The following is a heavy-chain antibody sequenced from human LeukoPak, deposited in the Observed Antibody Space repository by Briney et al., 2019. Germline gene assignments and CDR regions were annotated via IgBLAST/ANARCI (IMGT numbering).Heavy chain of an antibody. CDR3: ARVREYYDFWSGYYLPQDRFDY. J-gene: IGHJ4*02. CDR2: MSAYNGNT. V-gene: IGHV1-18*01. CDR1: GYTFTSYG. Sequence: GVSVKVSCKASGYTFTSYGIRWVRQAPGQGLEGMGWMSAYNGNTIYAQKLQGRVNMTTDTSTSTAYMELRSLRSDDEAVYYCARVREYYDFWSGYYLPQDRFDYWGQGTLVTVSS. D-gene: IGHD3-3*01.